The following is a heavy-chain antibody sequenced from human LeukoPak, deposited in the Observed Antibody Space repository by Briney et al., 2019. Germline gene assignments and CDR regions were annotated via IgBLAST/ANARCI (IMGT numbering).Heavy chain of an antibody. D-gene: IGHD6-6*01. CDR2: INHSGST. J-gene: IGHJ6*02. CDR3: ARDKAARPWGYYYYYYGMDV. Sequence: SETLSLTRAVYGGSFSGYYWSWIRQPPGKGLEWIGEINHSGSTNYNPSLKSRVTISVDTSKNQFSLKLSSVTAADTAVYYCARDKAARPWGYYYYYYGMDVWGQGTTVTVSS. CDR1: GGSFSGYY. V-gene: IGHV4-34*01.